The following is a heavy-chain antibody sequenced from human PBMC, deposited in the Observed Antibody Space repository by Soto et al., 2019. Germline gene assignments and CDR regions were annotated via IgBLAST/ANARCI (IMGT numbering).Heavy chain of an antibody. CDR3: ARNGYSSSWYLGDYYGMDV. V-gene: IGHV3-48*02. CDR2: ISSSSSTI. D-gene: IGHD6-13*01. J-gene: IGHJ6*02. CDR1: GFTFSSYS. Sequence: LRLSCAASGFTFSSYSMNWVRQAPGKGLEWVSYISSSSSTIYYADSVKGRFTISRDNAKNSLYLQMNSLRDEDTAVYYCARNGYSSSWYLGDYYGMDVWGQGTTVTV.